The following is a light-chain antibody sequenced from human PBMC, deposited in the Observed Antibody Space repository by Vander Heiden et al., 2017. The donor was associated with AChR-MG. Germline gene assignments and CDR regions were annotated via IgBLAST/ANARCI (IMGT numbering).Light chain of an antibody. CDR3: QQVASYSYIS. V-gene: IGKV1-5*03. CDR2: RAS. CDR1: QSIGTW. Sequence: DIQMTQSPSTLSASVGDRVTITCRASQSIGTWLAWYQQNQGKSPRLLIYRASNLESGVPSRFSGSASGTEFTLTISSLQPDDFGTYYCQQVASYSYISFGQGTRLEIK. J-gene: IGKJ5*01.